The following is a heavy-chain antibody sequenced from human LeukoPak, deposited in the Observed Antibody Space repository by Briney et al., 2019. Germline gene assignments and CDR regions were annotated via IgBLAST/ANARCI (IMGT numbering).Heavy chain of an antibody. V-gene: IGHV3-23*01. Sequence: GGSLRLSCAASGFTFSSYAMSWVRQAPGKGLEWVSAISGSGGSTYYADSVKGRFTISRDNSKSTLYLQMNSLRAEDTAVYYCAKGRYCSSTSCYYKPGYFDLWGRGTLVTVSS. J-gene: IGHJ2*01. D-gene: IGHD2-2*01. CDR1: GFTFSSYA. CDR2: ISGSGGST. CDR3: AKGRYCSSTSCYYKPGYFDL.